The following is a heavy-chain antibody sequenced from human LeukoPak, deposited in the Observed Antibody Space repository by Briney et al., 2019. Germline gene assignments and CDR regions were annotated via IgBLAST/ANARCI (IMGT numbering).Heavy chain of an antibody. V-gene: IGHV3-7*01. CDR3: ARVEQWLVHGAFDI. J-gene: IGHJ3*02. CDR2: IKQDGGEK. CDR1: GFTFSSYW. D-gene: IGHD6-19*01. Sequence: GGSLRLSCAASGFTFSSYWMSWVRQAPGKGLEWVANIKQDGGEKYYVDSVKGRFTISRDNAKNSLYLQMNSLRTEDTAVYYCARVEQWLVHGAFDIWGQGTMVTVSS.